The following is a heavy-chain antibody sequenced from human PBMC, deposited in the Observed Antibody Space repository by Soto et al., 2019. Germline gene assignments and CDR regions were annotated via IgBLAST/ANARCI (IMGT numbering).Heavy chain of an antibody. Sequence: GGSLRLSCAASGFTFSSYSMNWVRQAPGKGLEWVSYISSSSSTIYYADSVKGRFTISRDNARKSLYLQMNSLRLEDTAMYYCARGDYHDTTGPFSDAFDIWGRGTMVTVSS. J-gene: IGHJ3*02. CDR2: ISSSSSTI. CDR3: ARGDYHDTTGPFSDAFDI. V-gene: IGHV3-48*04. D-gene: IGHD3-22*01. CDR1: GFTFSSYS.